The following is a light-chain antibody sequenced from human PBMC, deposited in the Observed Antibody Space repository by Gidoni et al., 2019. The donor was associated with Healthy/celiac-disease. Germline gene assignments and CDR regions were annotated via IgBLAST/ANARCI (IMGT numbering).Light chain of an antibody. V-gene: IGKV1-5*03. CDR1: QSISSW. CDR3: QQYNSYSYT. J-gene: IGKJ2*01. CDR2: EAS. Sequence: DIQITQSPSTLSASVGDRVTITCRASQSISSWLAWYQQQPGKAPKRLIYEASSLESGVPSRFSGSGSGTEFTLTISSLQPDDFATYYCQQYNSYSYTFGQGTKLEIK.